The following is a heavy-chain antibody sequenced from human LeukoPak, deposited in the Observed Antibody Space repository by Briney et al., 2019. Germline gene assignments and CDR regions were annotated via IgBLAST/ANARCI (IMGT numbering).Heavy chain of an antibody. Sequence: SETLSLTCAVYGGSFSGYYWSWIRQPPGKGLEWIGEINHSGSTNYNPSLKSRVTISVDTSKNQFSLKLSSVTAADTAVYYCARGPAWLDAFDIWGQGTMDTVSS. D-gene: IGHD6-19*01. J-gene: IGHJ3*02. V-gene: IGHV4-34*01. CDR3: ARGPAWLDAFDI. CDR2: INHSGST. CDR1: GGSFSGYY.